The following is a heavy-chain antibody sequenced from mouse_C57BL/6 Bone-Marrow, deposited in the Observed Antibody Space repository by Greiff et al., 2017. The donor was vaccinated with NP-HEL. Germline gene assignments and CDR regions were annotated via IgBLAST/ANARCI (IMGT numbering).Heavy chain of an antibody. CDR1: GYTFTNYW. CDR2: INPSNGGT. D-gene: IGHD2-3*01. CDR3: ARDDGYGGHWYFDV. Sequence: QVQLQQPGTELVKPGASVKLSCKASGYTFTNYWMHWVKQRPGQGLEWIGNINPSNGGTNYNEKFKSKATLTVDKSSSTAYMQLSSLTSEDSAVYYCARDDGYGGHWYFDVWGTGTTGTVSS. J-gene: IGHJ1*03. V-gene: IGHV1-53*01.